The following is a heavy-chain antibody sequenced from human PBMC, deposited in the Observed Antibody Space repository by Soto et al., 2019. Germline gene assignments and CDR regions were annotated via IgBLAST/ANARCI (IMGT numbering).Heavy chain of an antibody. CDR2: INHSGST. Sequence: GSLRLSCAASGFTVSSNYMSWVRQAPGKGLEWIGEINHSGSTNYNPSLKSRVTISVDTSKNQFSLKLSSVTAADTAVYYCARGGLRYFDWLLRNDAFDIWGQGTMVTVSS. CDR1: GFTVSSNY. D-gene: IGHD3-9*01. J-gene: IGHJ3*02. CDR3: ARGGLRYFDWLLRNDAFDI. V-gene: IGHV4-34*01.